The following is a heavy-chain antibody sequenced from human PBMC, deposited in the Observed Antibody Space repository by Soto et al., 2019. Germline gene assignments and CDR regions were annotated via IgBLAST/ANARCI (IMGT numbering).Heavy chain of an antibody. V-gene: IGHV1-18*01. CDR2: ISGYNGHT. D-gene: IGHD3-16*01. CDR3: AREGEMPYYYYGLDV. CDR1: GYTFTTYG. J-gene: IGHJ6*02. Sequence: QVQLVPSGAAVRKPGASVKVSCTASGYTFTTYGISWVRQAPVQGLEWMGLISGYNGHTKYAQKFQGRVTMTTDTSTSTVYMALRSLRSDDTAVYYCAREGEMPYYYYGLDVWGQGTKATVPS.